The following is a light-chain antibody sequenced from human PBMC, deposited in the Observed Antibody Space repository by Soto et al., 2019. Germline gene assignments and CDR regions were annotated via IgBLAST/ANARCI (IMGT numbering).Light chain of an antibody. Sequence: QAALTQPASVYGSPGQSITISCTGTSSDVGGYNYVSWYQQHPGKAPKLMIYDDSNRPSGVSNRFSGSKSGNTASLTISGLQAEDEADYYCSSYTSSSTLEVFGGGTKLTVL. CDR2: DDS. V-gene: IGLV2-14*01. CDR3: SSYTSSSTLEV. CDR1: SSDVGGYNY. J-gene: IGLJ2*01.